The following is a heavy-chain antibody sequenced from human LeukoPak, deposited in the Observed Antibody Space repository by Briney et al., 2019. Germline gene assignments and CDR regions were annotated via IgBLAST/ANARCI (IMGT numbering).Heavy chain of an antibody. J-gene: IGHJ4*02. CDR2: IYWDDDK. D-gene: IGHD5-18*01. CDR1: GFSLSTSGVG. Sequence: SGPTLVNPRQTLTLTCTFSGFSLSTSGVGVGGIRQPPGQALEWLALIYWDDDKRYSPSLKSRLTITKDTSKNQVVLTMTDMDPVDTATYYCARRGYNYGTLDYWGQGTLVTVSS. CDR3: ARRGYNYGTLDY. V-gene: IGHV2-5*02.